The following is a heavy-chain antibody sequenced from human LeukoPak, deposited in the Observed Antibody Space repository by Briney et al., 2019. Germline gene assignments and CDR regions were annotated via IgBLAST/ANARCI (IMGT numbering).Heavy chain of an antibody. J-gene: IGHJ6*03. CDR3: TTLVGDTTGTTPPSYYYYYYMDV. CDR2: IKSKTDGGTT. CDR1: GFTFSNAW. D-gene: IGHD1-1*01. V-gene: IGHV3-15*01. Sequence: PGGSLRLSCAASGFTFSNAWMSWVRQAPGKGLEWVGRIKSKTDGGTTDYAAPVKGRFTISRDDSKNTLYLQMNSLKTEDTAVYYCTTLVGDTTGTTPPSYYYYYYMDVWGKGTTVTVSS.